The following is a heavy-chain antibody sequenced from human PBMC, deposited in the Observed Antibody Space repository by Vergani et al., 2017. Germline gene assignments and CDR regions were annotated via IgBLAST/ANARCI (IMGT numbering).Heavy chain of an antibody. V-gene: IGHV3-23*01. Sequence: EVQLLESGGGLVQPGGSRRLSCAGAGFTFDTYTMAYVRQAPGKGLEWVATISSGGGDIFYADSVKGRFTISRDNSKNTLFLQMNSLKDEDTATYYCAKVCGSTSCPYGGGAFDVWGHGTMVTVSS. CDR1: GFTFDTYT. CDR2: ISSGGGDI. J-gene: IGHJ3*01. D-gene: IGHD2-2*01. CDR3: AKVCGSTSCPYGGGAFDV.